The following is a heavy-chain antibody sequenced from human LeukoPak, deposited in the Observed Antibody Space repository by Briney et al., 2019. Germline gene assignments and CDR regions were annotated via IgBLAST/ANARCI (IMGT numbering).Heavy chain of an antibody. Sequence: SETLSLTCTVTGGSISSYYWSWIRQPPGKGLEWIGYIYYSGSTNHNPSLKSRVTISVDTSKNQFSLKLSSVTAADTAVYYCARGLGLDYWGQGTLVTVSS. CDR3: ARGLGLDY. D-gene: IGHD6-19*01. CDR1: GGSISSYY. CDR2: IYYSGST. V-gene: IGHV4-59*01. J-gene: IGHJ4*02.